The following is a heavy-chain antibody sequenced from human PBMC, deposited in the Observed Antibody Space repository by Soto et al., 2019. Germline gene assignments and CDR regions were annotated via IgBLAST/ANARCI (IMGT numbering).Heavy chain of an antibody. D-gene: IGHD1-26*01. Sequence: SETLSLTCSVSGGSINSDDSFWGWVRQSPGKGLEWIGSLYYGGSTFYNPSLESRVTISLDTSKNQFSLRLTSVTAADTAIYYCARQLPVGATSWFDPWGQGTLVTVSS. CDR1: GGSINSDDSF. J-gene: IGHJ5*02. CDR2: LYYGGST. CDR3: ARQLPVGATSWFDP. V-gene: IGHV4-39*01.